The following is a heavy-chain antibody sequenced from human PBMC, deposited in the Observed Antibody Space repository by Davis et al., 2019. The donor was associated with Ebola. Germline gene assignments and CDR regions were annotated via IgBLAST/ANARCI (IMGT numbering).Heavy chain of an antibody. CDR1: GTSISPYY. CDR2: IYYSGST. J-gene: IGHJ4*02. V-gene: IGHV4-59*01. D-gene: IGHD3-22*01. Sequence: PSETLSLTCSVSGTSISPYYWSWIRQSPGKGLEWIGYIYYSGSTNYNPSLKSRVTISVDTSKNQFSLKLSSVTASDTAVYFCARVNDTGRYYPTIIFDYWGQGTLVTVSS. CDR3: ARVNDTGRYYPTIIFDY.